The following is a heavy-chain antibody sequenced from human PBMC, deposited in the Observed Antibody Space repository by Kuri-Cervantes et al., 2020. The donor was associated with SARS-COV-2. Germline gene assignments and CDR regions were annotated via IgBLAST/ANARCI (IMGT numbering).Heavy chain of an antibody. D-gene: IGHD6-6*01. J-gene: IGHJ5*02. CDR3: AKDIREQLVGGVGWFDP. CDR2: ISWNSGSI. Sequence: SLKISCAASGFTFDDYAMYWVRQAPGKGLEWVSGISWNSGSIGYADSVKGRFTISRDNAKNSLYLQMNSLRAEDTALYYCAKDIREQLVGGVGWFDPWGQGTLVTVSS. V-gene: IGHV3-9*01. CDR1: GFTFDDYA.